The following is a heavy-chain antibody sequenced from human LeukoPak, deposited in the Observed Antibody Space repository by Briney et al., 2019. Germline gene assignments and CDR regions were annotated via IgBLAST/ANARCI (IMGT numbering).Heavy chain of an antibody. V-gene: IGHV3-64*02. CDR1: GFTFSSYA. CDR2: ISSNGGST. J-gene: IGHJ4*02. Sequence: GGSLRHSCAASGFTFSSYAMHWVRQAPGKGLEYVSAISSNGGSTYYADSVKGRFTISRDNSKNTLYLQMGSLRAEDMAVYYCAREDFDYWGQGTLVTVSS. CDR3: AREDFDY.